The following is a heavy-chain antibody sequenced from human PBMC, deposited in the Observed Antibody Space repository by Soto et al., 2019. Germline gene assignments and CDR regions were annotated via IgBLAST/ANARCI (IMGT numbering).Heavy chain of an antibody. V-gene: IGHV3-33*01. CDR1: GFTFSSYG. Sequence: QVQLVESGGGVVQPGRSLRLSCAASGFTFSSYGMHWVRQAPGKGLEWVAVIWYDGSNKYYADSVKGRFTISRDNSKNTLYLQMSSLRAEDTAVYYCARDFYDFWSGYYSPFDYWGQGTLVTVSS. D-gene: IGHD3-3*01. J-gene: IGHJ4*02. CDR3: ARDFYDFWSGYYSPFDY. CDR2: IWYDGSNK.